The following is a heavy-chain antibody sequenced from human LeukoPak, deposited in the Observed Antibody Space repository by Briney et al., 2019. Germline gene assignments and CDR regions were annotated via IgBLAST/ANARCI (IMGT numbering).Heavy chain of an antibody. D-gene: IGHD5-18*01. CDR3: ARDRGYTYGWYIDV. J-gene: IGHJ6*03. CDR1: GFTFSSYS. Sequence: PGGSLRLSCAASGFTFSSYSMNWVRQAPGKGLDRVSYISSSSTTIYYADSVKGRFTISRDNAKNSLYLQMNSLRAEDTAVYYCARDRGYTYGWYIDVWGKGTTVTVSS. V-gene: IGHV3-48*01. CDR2: ISSSSTTI.